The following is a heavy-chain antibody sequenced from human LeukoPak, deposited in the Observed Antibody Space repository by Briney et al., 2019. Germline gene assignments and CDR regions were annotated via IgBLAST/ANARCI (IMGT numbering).Heavy chain of an antibody. D-gene: IGHD5-24*01. J-gene: IGHJ3*02. V-gene: IGHV3-21*01. CDR1: GFTFSNYN. CDR3: ARQIDIDGYNYESRLGGFDI. CDR2: IGSSSTYM. Sequence: GGSLRLSCAASGFTFSNYNMNWVRQAPGKGLEWVSSIGSSSTYMYYADSVEGRFTISRDNAKNSLYLQMNSLRAEDTAMYYCARQIDIDGYNYESRLGGFDIWGQGTMVTVS.